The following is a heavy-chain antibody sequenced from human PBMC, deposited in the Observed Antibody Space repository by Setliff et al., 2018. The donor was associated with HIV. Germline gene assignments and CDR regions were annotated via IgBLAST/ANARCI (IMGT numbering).Heavy chain of an antibody. CDR1: GYRFIDYY. V-gene: IGHV1-69*13. D-gene: IGHD1-7*01. CDR3: ARYSNWNFEEHFDY. J-gene: IGHJ4*02. Sequence: SVKVSCKASGYRFIDYYMHWLRQAPGQGLEWMGGIIPIFGTANYAQKFQGRVTITADESTSTAYMELSSLRSDDTAVYYCARYSNWNFEEHFDYWGQGTLVTVSS. CDR2: IIPIFGTA.